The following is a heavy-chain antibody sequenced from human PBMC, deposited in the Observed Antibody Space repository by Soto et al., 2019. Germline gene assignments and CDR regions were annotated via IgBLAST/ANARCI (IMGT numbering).Heavy chain of an antibody. CDR3: ARDYSFFDY. V-gene: IGHV3-30-3*01. J-gene: IGHJ4*02. CDR2: ISYDGSNK. D-gene: IGHD2-21*01. Sequence: RLSCAASGFTFRSYAMHWVRQAPGKGLEWVAVISYDGSNKYYADSVKGRFTISRDNSKNTLYLQMNSLRAEDTAVYYCARDYSFFDYWGQGTLVTVSS. CDR1: GFTFRSYA.